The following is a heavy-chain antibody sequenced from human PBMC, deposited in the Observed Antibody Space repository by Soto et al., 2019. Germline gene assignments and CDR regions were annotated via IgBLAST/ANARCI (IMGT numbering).Heavy chain of an antibody. CDR3: ARDEDDYDFWSGYYYYYYYYGMDV. D-gene: IGHD3-3*01. J-gene: IGHJ6*02. CDR2: IKQDGSEK. V-gene: IGHV3-7*01. CDR1: GFTFSSYC. Sequence: GGPLRLSCAAPGFTFSSYCMSWVRQGPGKGLEWVANIKQDGSEKYYVDSVKGRFTISRDNAKNSLYLQMNSLRAEDTAVYYCARDEDDYDFWSGYYYYYYYYGMDVWGQGTTVTVSS.